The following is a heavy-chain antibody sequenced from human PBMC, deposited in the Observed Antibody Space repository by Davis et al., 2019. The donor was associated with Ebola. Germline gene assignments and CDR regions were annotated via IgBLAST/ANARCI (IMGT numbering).Heavy chain of an antibody. V-gene: IGHV4-34*01. J-gene: IGHJ6*04. CDR2: INHRGST. CDR1: GGPFSGYY. CDR3: ARESYVLRFTDV. D-gene: IGHD3-3*01. Sequence: SETLSLTCAVYGGPFSGYYWSWIRQPPGKGLEWIGEINHRGSTKYNPSLKSRVTISVDKSKNQFSLKLSSVTAADTAVYYCARESYVLRFTDVWGKGTTVTVSS.